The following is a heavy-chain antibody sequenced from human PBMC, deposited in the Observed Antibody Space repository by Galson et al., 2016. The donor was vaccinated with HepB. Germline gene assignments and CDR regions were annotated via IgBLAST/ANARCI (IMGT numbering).Heavy chain of an antibody. Sequence: SLRLSCAASGFVVSTKYMSWVRQAPGKGLKWVSVIYSDGSAYYADSVKGRFTISRDISKNMVDLQMNNLRAEDTAVYYCAREKGYLTNWFFDLWGRGTLVTVSS. CDR2: IYSDGSA. D-gene: IGHD3-16*02. V-gene: IGHV3-66*02. J-gene: IGHJ2*01. CDR3: AREKGYLTNWFFDL. CDR1: GFVVSTKY.